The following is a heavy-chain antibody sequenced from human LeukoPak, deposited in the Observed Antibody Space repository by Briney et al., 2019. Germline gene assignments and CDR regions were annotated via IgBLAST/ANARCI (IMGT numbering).Heavy chain of an antibody. J-gene: IGHJ4*02. D-gene: IGHD1-1*01. CDR1: GGSVSGYY. Sequence: QVQLQESGPGLVKPSETLALTCTVSGGSVSGYYWAWIRQPPRKGLEWIGYIYYSGSTNYHPSLKSRVTISVDTSKNQFSLKLSSVTAADTGFYYCARVGTGTIDYWGQGTLVTVSS. V-gene: IGHV4-59*02. CDR3: ARVGTGTIDY. CDR2: IYYSGST.